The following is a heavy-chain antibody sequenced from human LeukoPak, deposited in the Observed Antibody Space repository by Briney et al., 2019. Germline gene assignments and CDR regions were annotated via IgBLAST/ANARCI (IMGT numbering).Heavy chain of an antibody. Sequence: GGSLRLSCAASGFTFSDYYMSWICQAPGKGLEWVSYISSSGSTIYYADSVKGRFTISRDNAKNSLYLQMNSLRAEDTAVYYCARARITMVRGVIKIYYFDYWGQGTLVTVSS. CDR2: ISSSGSTI. J-gene: IGHJ4*02. D-gene: IGHD3-10*01. CDR3: ARARITMVRGVIKIYYFDY. CDR1: GFTFSDYY. V-gene: IGHV3-11*01.